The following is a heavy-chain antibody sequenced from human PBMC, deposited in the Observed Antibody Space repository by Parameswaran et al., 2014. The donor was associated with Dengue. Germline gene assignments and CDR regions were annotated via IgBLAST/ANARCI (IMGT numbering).Heavy chain of an antibody. CDR2: IYYRGST. CDR3: ARAGFVEAFDI. J-gene: IGHJ3*02. V-gene: IGHV4-31*02. Sequence: EWIGYIYYRGSTYYNPSLKSRITISVDTSKNQFSLNLSSVTAADTAVYYCARAGFVEAFDIWGQGTVVTVSS. D-gene: IGHD2-15*01.